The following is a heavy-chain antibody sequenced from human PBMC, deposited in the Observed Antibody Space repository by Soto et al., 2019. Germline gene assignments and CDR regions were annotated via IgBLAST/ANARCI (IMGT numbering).Heavy chain of an antibody. Sequence: QLQLQESGPGLVKPSETLSLTCTVSGGSISSSSYYWGWIRQPPGKGLEWIGSIYYSGSTYYNPSLKSRVTISVDTSKNQFSLKLSSVTAADTAVYYCAAHSGENRVPALIDYWGQGTLVTVSS. D-gene: IGHD3-10*01. V-gene: IGHV4-39*01. J-gene: IGHJ4*02. CDR3: AAHSGENRVPALIDY. CDR1: GGSISSSSYY. CDR2: IYYSGST.